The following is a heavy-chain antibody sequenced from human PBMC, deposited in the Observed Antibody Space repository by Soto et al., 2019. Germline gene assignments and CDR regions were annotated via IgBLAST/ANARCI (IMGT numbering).Heavy chain of an antibody. D-gene: IGHD3-9*01. V-gene: IGHV1-69*13. J-gene: IGHJ4*02. CDR1: GGTFSSYA. Sequence: GASVKVSCKTSGGTFSSYAISWVRQAPGQGLEWMGGIIPIFGTANYAQKFQGRVTITADESTSTAYMELSSLRSEDTAVYYCARVVYDILTGYCDYWGQGTLVTVSS. CDR2: IIPIFGTA. CDR3: ARVVYDILTGYCDY.